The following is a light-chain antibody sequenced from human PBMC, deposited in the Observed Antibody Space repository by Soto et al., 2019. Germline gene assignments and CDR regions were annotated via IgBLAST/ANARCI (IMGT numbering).Light chain of an antibody. CDR1: QSLSNNIY. V-gene: IGKV3D-20*02. J-gene: IGKJ4*01. Sequence: EIVLTQSPGTLSLSPGERATLSCRASQSLSNNIYLAWYQQKPGQAPRLLIYGASSRATGIPARFSGSGSGTDFTLTISSLGPADFAVYYCQQRSNWPLTFGGGTKVDIK. CDR2: GAS. CDR3: QQRSNWPLT.